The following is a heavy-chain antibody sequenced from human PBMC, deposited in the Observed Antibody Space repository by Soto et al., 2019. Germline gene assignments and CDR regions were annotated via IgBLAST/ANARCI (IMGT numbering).Heavy chain of an antibody. D-gene: IGHD6-25*01. CDR1: GYTFTSSY. CDR2: INPNGGST. Sequence: QVQLVQSGAEVKKPGASVKVSCKASGYTFTSSYVHWVRQAPGQGLEWMAIINPNGGSTNYAQKFQGRVTVTRDTSTSTVVMELSSLQSEDTAVYYCARDLAAANYWGQGTLVTVSS. J-gene: IGHJ4*02. CDR3: ARDLAAANY. V-gene: IGHV1-46*01.